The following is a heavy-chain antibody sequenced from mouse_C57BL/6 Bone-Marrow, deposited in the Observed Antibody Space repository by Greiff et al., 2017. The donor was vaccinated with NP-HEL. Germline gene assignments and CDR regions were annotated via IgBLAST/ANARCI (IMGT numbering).Heavy chain of an antibody. CDR3: ARTIDLLCHEDWYFDV. CDR1: GYTFTSYW. V-gene: IGHV1-50*01. CDR2: IDPSDSYT. Sequence: VQLQQPGAELVKPGASVKLSCKASGYTFTSYWMQWVKQRPGQGLEWIGEIDPSDSYTNYNPKFKGKATLTVDTSSSTAYMQLSSLTSEDSAVYYCARTIDLLCHEDWYFDVWGTGTTVTVSS. D-gene: IGHD2-1*01. J-gene: IGHJ1*03.